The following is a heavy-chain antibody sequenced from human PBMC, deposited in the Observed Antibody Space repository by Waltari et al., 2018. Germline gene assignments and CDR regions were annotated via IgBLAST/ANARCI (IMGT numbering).Heavy chain of an antibody. CDR1: GFIFSSYW. CDR3: AREYSNSRYFDY. Sequence: EVQLVESGGGLVQPGGSLRLSCAASGFIFSSYWMHWVRQAPGKGLVWVSRCNDDGSGTTYADSVKGRFSISRDNAKNTLYLQRNSLRAEDTAVYYCAREYSNSRYFDYWGPGTLVTVSS. D-gene: IGHD6-6*01. J-gene: IGHJ4*02. V-gene: IGHV3-74*01. CDR2: CNDDGSGT.